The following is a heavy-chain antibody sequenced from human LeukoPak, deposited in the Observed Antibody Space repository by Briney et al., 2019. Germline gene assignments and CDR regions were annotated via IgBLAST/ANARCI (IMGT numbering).Heavy chain of an antibody. J-gene: IGHJ4*02. V-gene: IGHV3-30*18. D-gene: IGHD6-19*01. CDR3: AKVGGSSGWYSDY. Sequence: PGGSLRLSCAASGFTFSSYGMHWVRQAPGKGLEWVAVISYDGSNKYYADSVKGRFTISRDNSKNTLYPQMNSLRAEDTAVYYCAKVGGSSGWYSDYWGQGTLVTVSS. CDR2: ISYDGSNK. CDR1: GFTFSSYG.